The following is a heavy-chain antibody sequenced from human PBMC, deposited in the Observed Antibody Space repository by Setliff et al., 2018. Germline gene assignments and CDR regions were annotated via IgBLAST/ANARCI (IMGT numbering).Heavy chain of an antibody. Sequence: PGESLKISCKGSGFSFVSYNIGWVRQMPGKGLEWMGIIYPGDSDTRYSPSFQGQVTISVDKSISTAYLQWSSLKASDTAMYYCARHPYYDSSGYYSYFDYWGQGALVTVSS. V-gene: IGHV5-51*01. J-gene: IGHJ4*02. CDR3: ARHPYYDSSGYYSYFDY. CDR2: IYPGDSDT. CDR1: GFSFVSYN. D-gene: IGHD3-22*01.